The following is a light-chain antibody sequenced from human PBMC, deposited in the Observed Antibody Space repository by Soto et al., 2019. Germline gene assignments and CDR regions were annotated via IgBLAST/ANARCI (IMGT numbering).Light chain of an antibody. Sequence: AIQMTQSPSSLSASVGDRVTIACRASQGIRNDLVWYQQKPGKAPNLLIYAASSLQSGVQSRFSGSGSGTDFTLTISRLQPEDFATYYCLQHYNYPRTFGQGTKVEIK. V-gene: IGKV1-6*01. CDR3: LQHYNYPRT. CDR2: AAS. J-gene: IGKJ1*01. CDR1: QGIRND.